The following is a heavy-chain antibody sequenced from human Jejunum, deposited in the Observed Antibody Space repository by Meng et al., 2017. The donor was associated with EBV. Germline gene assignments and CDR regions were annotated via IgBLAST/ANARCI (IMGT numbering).Heavy chain of an antibody. CDR3: ARYGSGYFPALWY. CDR1: GDSISSSNW. CDR2: IYHSGST. V-gene: IGHV4-4*02. Sequence: QVRLQGSGPGLVKPSGTLSLPCAVSGDSISSSNWWSWVRQPPGKGLEWIGEIYHSGSTNYNPSLKSRVTISVDKSKNQFSLKLSSVTAADTAVYYCARYGSGYFPALWYWGQGTLVTVSS. J-gene: IGHJ4*02. D-gene: IGHD3-3*01.